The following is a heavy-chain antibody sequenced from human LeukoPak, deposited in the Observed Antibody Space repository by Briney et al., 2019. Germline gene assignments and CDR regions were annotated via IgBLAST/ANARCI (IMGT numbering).Heavy chain of an antibody. CDR2: IYSGGST. Sequence: PGGSLRLSCAASEFSVGSNYMTWVRQAPGKGLEWVSLIYSGGSTYYADSVKGRFTISRDNSKNTLYLQMNSLRAEDTAVYYCARVSWFDELPNYWGQGTLVSVSS. D-gene: IGHD3-10*01. J-gene: IGHJ4*02. CDR1: EFSVGSNY. CDR3: ARVSWFDELPNY. V-gene: IGHV3-66*01.